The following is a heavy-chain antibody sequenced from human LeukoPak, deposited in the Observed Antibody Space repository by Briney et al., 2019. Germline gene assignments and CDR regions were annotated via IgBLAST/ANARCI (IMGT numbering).Heavy chain of an antibody. CDR1: GFTFSRHG. CDR3: AKRGYYGSGSYFYFDY. Sequence: GGSLRLSCVASGFTFSRHGMNWVRQAPGKGLEWVSGISPSGDIKYYVDSVKGRFTVSRDNSKNTLYLQMNSLRAEDTAVYYCAKRGYYGSGSYFYFDYWGQGTLVTVSS. J-gene: IGHJ4*02. CDR2: ISPSGDIK. V-gene: IGHV3-23*01. D-gene: IGHD3-10*01.